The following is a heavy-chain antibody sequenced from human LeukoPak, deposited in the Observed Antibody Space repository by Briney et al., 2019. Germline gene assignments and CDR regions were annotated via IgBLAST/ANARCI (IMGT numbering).Heavy chain of an antibody. CDR3: AREDNTANNWFDP. J-gene: IGHJ5*02. Sequence: EASVKVSCKASGGSFSSYGISWVRQAPGQGLEWMGGIIPMLGRSNYAQKFQGRVTISTDESTSTAYMEMSSLRSEDTAVYYCAREDNTANNWFDPWGQGTLVTVSS. D-gene: IGHD5-18*01. CDR1: GGSFSSYG. CDR2: IIPMLGRS. V-gene: IGHV1-69*05.